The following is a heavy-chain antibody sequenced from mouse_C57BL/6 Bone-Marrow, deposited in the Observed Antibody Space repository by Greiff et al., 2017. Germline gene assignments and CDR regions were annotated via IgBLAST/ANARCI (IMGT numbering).Heavy chain of an antibody. J-gene: IGHJ4*01. Sequence: DVQLQESGGGLVQPKGSLKLSCAASGFSFNTYAMHWVRQAPGKGLEWVARIRSKSSNYATYYADSVKDRFTISRDDSQSMLYLQMNNLKTEDTAMYYCVRRDYYGSRGYAMDYWGQGTSVTVSS. D-gene: IGHD1-1*01. CDR1: GFSFNTYA. V-gene: IGHV10-3*01. CDR2: IRSKSSNYAT. CDR3: VRRDYYGSRGYAMDY.